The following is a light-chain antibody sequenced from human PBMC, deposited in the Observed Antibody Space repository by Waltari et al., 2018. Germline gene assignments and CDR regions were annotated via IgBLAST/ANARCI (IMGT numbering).Light chain of an antibody. J-gene: IGKJ1*01. CDR1: QNVNTH. CDR2: AAY. CDR3: QQYNDWPRT. Sequence: EVVMTQSPGTLSVSPGESATLPCRASQNVNTHLDWYQQKPGQAPRLLIYAAYTRATGVPARFSGSGSGTDFTLTISSLQSEDFALYYCQQYNDWPRTFGLGTKVEI. V-gene: IGKV3-15*01.